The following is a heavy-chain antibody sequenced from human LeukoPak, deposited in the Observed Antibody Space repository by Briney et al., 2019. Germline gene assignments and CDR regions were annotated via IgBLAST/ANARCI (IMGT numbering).Heavy chain of an antibody. Sequence: PSETLSLTCAVSGGSISSSNWWSWVRQPPGKGLEWIGYIHYIGTTNYNPSLKSRVTISVDTSKNQFSLKLISVTAADTAVYYCARSAYFGSAFDYWGQGNLVTVSS. V-gene: IGHV4-4*02. J-gene: IGHJ4*02. D-gene: IGHD3-10*01. CDR2: IHYIGTT. CDR3: ARSAYFGSAFDY. CDR1: GGSISSSNW.